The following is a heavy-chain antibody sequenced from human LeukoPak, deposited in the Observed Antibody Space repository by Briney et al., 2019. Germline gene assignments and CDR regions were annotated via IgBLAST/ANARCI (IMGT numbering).Heavy chain of an antibody. V-gene: IGHV1-3*01. Sequence: GASVKVSCKASGYTFTSYAMHWVRQAPGQRLEWMGWINAGNGNTKYSQKFQGRVTITRDTSASTAYMELSSLRFEDTAVYYCARDSLDGYSSGWTLDYWGQGTLVTVSS. CDR2: INAGNGNT. D-gene: IGHD6-19*01. CDR1: GYTFTSYA. J-gene: IGHJ4*02. CDR3: ARDSLDGYSSGWTLDY.